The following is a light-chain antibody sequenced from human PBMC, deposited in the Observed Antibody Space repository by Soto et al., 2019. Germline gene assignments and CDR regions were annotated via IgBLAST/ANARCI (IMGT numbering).Light chain of an antibody. CDR1: QDISNF. CDR2: SAN. J-gene: IGKJ1*01. CDR3: LQHKSYPRT. Sequence: DIQITQSPSDMSASVGDRVTITCRASQDISNFLVWFQQRPGKVPKRLMYSANRLESGVPSRFSGSGSGTEFTLTIGSLQPEDFATYYCLQHKSYPRTVGQGTKVDIK. V-gene: IGKV1-17*03.